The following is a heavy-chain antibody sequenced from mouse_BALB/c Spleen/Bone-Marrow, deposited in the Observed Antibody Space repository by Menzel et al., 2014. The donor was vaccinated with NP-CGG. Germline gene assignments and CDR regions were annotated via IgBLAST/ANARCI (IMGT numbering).Heavy chain of an antibody. CDR3: ARQGATPWFAY. D-gene: IGHD3-1*01. CDR2: ISSGVGST. CDR1: GFTFSTYG. Sequence: EVKLMESGGDLVKPGGSLKLPCVASGFTFSTYGMSWVRQTPDKRLEWVATISSGVGSTYYPDSVKGRFTISRDNAKNTLYPQMSSLKSEDTAMYYCARQGATPWFAYWGQGTLVTVSA. V-gene: IGHV5-6*01. J-gene: IGHJ3*01.